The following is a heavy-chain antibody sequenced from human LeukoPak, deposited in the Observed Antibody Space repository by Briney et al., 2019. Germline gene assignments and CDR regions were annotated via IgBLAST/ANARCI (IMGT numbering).Heavy chain of an antibody. D-gene: IGHD1-14*01. CDR3: ARGPRNDP. Sequence: ASVKVSCKTSGYPFSTWEINWVRQAAGQGLEWLGWVHPDSGNTDYAQKFRGSVTMSRDTSTSTAYMELSGLRLDDTAVYFCARGPRNDPWGQGTLVTVSS. V-gene: IGHV1-8*01. CDR2: VHPDSGNT. CDR1: GYPFSTWE. J-gene: IGHJ5*02.